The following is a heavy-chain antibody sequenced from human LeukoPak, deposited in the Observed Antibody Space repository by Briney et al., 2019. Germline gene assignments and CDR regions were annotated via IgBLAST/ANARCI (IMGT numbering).Heavy chain of an antibody. V-gene: IGHV4-59*01. D-gene: IGHD3-10*01. J-gene: IGHJ5*02. Sequence: SETLSLTCTVSGGSINSYYWSWIRQPPGKGLECIGYIHYTGSTNYSPSLKSRVTISVDTSKNQFSLKLSSVTAADTAIYYCARGGYYGSGNDFRFDPWGQGTLVTVSS. CDR3: ARGGYYGSGNDFRFDP. CDR2: IHYTGST. CDR1: GGSINSYY.